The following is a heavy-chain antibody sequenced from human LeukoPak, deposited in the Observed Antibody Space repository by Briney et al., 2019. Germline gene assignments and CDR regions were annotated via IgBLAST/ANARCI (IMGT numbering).Heavy chain of an antibody. V-gene: IGHV3-7*01. CDR1: GFTFSSYL. Sequence: GESLRLSCAASGFTFSSYLMTWVRQAPGKGLEWVASINLDGSEKNYVDSVEGRFAISRDNAKKALFLQMNSLRDEDTAVYYCARTRLSCDCWGQGTLVTVSS. D-gene: IGHD2/OR15-2a*01. CDR2: INLDGSEK. CDR3: ARTRLSCDC. J-gene: IGHJ4*02.